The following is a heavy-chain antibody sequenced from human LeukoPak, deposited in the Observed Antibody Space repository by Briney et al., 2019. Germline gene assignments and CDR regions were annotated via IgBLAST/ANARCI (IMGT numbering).Heavy chain of an antibody. CDR2: ISSSSSYI. Sequence: GGSLRLSCAASGFTFSSYSMNWVRQAPGKGLEWVSSISSSSSYIYYADSLKGRFTISRDNAKNSLYLQMNSLRAEDTAVYYCARDFGILTGYFDYWGQGTLVTVSS. CDR3: ARDFGILTGYFDY. D-gene: IGHD3-9*01. V-gene: IGHV3-21*01. CDR1: GFTFSSYS. J-gene: IGHJ4*02.